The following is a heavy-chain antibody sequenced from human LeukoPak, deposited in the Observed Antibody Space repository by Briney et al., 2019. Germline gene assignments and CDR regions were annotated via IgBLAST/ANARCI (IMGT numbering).Heavy chain of an antibody. D-gene: IGHD3-10*01. CDR3: ARAITMVRGVIIRRRNYYLDY. CDR1: GFTFSSYT. CDR2: IKQDGSEK. J-gene: IGHJ4*02. V-gene: IGHV3-7*01. Sequence: GGSLRLSCAASGFTFSSYTMKWVRQAPGKGLEWVANIKQDGSEKYYVDSVKGRFTISRDNAKNSLYLQMNSLRAEDTAVYYCARAITMVRGVIIRRRNYYLDYWGQGTLVTVSS.